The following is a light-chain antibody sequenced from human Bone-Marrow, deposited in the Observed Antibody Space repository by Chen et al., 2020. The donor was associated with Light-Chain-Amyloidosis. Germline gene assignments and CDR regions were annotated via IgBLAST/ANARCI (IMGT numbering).Light chain of an antibody. V-gene: IGLV3-25*02. CDR2: IDT. CDR1: DLPTKY. J-gene: IGLJ2*01. Sequence: SYELTQPPSVSVSPGQTARITCSGDDLPTKYAYWYQQKPGQAPVLGIHIDTERSSGISARCSGPSSGPTATLTISVVQGKDEADHRCQSADGSGAKEWSFGEGTKVPV. CDR3: QSADGSGAKEWS.